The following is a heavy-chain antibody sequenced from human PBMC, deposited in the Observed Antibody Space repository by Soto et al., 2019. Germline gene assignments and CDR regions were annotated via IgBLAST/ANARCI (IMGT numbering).Heavy chain of an antibody. CDR2: IHYSGTT. CDR1: GGSMRNYF. D-gene: IGHD2-2*01. CDR3: ARHFFFGVPAATAYYYYGMDV. V-gene: IGHV4-59*08. Sequence: SETLSLTCTVSGGSMRNYFWTWIRQPPGKGLEWIGYIHYSGTTSFFPSYNPSLRSRVTISEDTSKNQFSLKLSSVTAADTAVYYCARHFFFGVPAATAYYYYGMDVWGQGTTVTVSS. J-gene: IGHJ6*02.